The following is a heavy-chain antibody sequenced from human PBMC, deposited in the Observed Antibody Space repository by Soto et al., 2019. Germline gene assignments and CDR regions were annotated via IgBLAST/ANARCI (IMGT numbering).Heavy chain of an antibody. Sequence: TSETLSLTCTVSGGSISNGGYYWSWIRQHPGKGLEWIGYIYYSGSTYYNPSLKSRVTISVDTSKNQFPLKLSSVTAADTAVYYCARDKDYYDSSGPEDDAFDIWGQGTMVT. J-gene: IGHJ3*02. CDR2: IYYSGST. CDR1: GGSISNGGYY. CDR3: ARDKDYYDSSGPEDDAFDI. D-gene: IGHD3-22*01. V-gene: IGHV4-31*03.